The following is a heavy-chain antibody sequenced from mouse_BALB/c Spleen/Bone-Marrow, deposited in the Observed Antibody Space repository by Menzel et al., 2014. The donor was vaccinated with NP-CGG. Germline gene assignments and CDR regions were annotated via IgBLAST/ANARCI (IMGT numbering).Heavy chain of an antibody. CDR2: IWGGGST. Sequence: QVQLKQSGPGLVQPSQSLSITCTASGFSLTSYGVHWVRQSPGKGLEWLGVIWGGGSTDYNAAFMSRLRITKDNSKSQVFFKMNSLQADDTAIYYCAKIGTTTGAMDYWGQRTSVTVSS. V-gene: IGHV2-5*01. J-gene: IGHJ4*01. D-gene: IGHD2-14*01. CDR1: GFSLTSYG. CDR3: AKIGTTTGAMDY.